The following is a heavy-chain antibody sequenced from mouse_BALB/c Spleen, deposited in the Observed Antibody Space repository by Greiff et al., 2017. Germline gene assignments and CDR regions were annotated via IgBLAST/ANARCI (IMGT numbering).Heavy chain of an antibody. J-gene: IGHJ2*01. Sequence: EVQLQQSGTVLARPGASVKMSCKASGYSFTSYWMHWVKQRPGQGLEWIGAIYPGNSDTSYNQKFKGKAKLTAVTSASTAYMELSSLTNEDSAVYYCTRGNGYDYFDYWGQGTTLTVSS. CDR3: TRGNGYDYFDY. V-gene: IGHV1-5*01. CDR2: IYPGNSDT. D-gene: IGHD2-2*01. CDR1: GYSFTSYW.